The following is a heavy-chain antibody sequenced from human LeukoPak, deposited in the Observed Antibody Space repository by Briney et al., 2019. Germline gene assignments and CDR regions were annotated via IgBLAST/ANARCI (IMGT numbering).Heavy chain of an antibody. CDR3: ARRGSDNYVWGTWFDP. CDR2: IYYSGST. CDR1: GGSISSYY. D-gene: IGHD3-16*01. V-gene: IGHV4-59*08. Sequence: SETLSLTCTVSGGSISSYYWSWIRQPPGKGLEWIGYIYYSGSTNYNPSLKSRVTISVDTSKNQFSLKLSSVTAADTAVYYCARRGSDNYVWGTWFDPWGQGTLVTVPS. J-gene: IGHJ5*02.